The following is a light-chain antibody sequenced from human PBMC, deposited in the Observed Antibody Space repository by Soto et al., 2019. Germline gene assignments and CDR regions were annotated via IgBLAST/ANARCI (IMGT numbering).Light chain of an antibody. CDR1: QSISSY. CDR3: QQRGNWPPT. Sequence: EIVLTQSPATLSLSPGERATLSCRASQSISSYLAWYQQKPGQAPRLLIYDASNRATGIPARFSGGGTGTAFTLTISSLEPEDFAVYYCQQRGNWPPTFGGGTKVEIK. V-gene: IGKV3-11*01. CDR2: DAS. J-gene: IGKJ4*01.